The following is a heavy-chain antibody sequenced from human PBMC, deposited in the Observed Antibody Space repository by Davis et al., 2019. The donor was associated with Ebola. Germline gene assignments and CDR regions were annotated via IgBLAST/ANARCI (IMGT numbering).Heavy chain of an antibody. V-gene: IGHV1-69*06. CDR3: AREVVGIVATGYYFDY. D-gene: IGHD5-12*01. J-gene: IGHJ4*02. CDR2: IIPIFGTA. CDR1: GGTFGSYA. Sequence: AASVKVSCKASGGTFGSYAISWVRQAPGQGLEWMGGIIPIFGTANYAQKFQGRVTITADKSTSTAYMELSSLRSEDTAVYYCAREVVGIVATGYYFDYWGQGTLVTVSS.